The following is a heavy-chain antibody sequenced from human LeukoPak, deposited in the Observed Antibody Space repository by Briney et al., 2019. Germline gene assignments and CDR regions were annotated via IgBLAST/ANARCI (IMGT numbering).Heavy chain of an antibody. CDR2: ISGGGGST. V-gene: IGHV3-23*01. CDR3: ANSGSSGYYFPPLQIDY. D-gene: IGHD3-22*01. J-gene: IGHJ4*02. CDR1: GFTFSSYA. Sequence: GASLRLSCAASGFTFSSYAMSWVRQAPGKGLEWVSAISGGGGSTYYADSVKGRFTISRDNSKNTLYLQMNSLRAEDTAVYYCANSGSSGYYFPPLQIDYWGQGTLVTVSS.